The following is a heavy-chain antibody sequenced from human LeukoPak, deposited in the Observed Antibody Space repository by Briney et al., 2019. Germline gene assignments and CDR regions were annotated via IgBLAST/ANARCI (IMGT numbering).Heavy chain of an antibody. J-gene: IGHJ4*02. CDR3: AREARGSAWQYVDY. CDR2: INSVGVT. Sequence: GGSLRLSCAASGFTFSDYDMHWVRQVTGKGLEWVSTINSVGVTYYPDSVKCRFTISREDDKDSLYLQMNCLRVGDTAVYYCAREARGSAWQYVDYWGQGTLVTVSS. D-gene: IGHD6-19*01. CDR1: GFTFSDYD. V-gene: IGHV3-13*04.